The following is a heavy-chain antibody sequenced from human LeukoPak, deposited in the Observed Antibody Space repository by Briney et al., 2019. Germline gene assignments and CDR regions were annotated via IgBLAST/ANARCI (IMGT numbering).Heavy chain of an antibody. J-gene: IGHJ4*02. Sequence: SETLSLTCTVSGSSISSYYWSWIRQPPGKGLEWIGYIYYSGSTNYNPSLKSRVTISVDTSKNQFSLKLSSVTAADTAVYYCARWGSLSGYYFDYWGQGTLVTVSS. CDR2: IYYSGST. CDR1: GSSISSYY. CDR3: ARWGSLSGYYFDY. V-gene: IGHV4-59*01. D-gene: IGHD5-12*01.